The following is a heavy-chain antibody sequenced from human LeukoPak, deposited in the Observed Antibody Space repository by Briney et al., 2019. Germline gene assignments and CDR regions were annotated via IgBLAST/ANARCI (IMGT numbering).Heavy chain of an antibody. Sequence: GGSLRLSCAASGFTFSSYNMNWVRQAPGKGLEWVSSISSSSYTYYADSVKGRLSISRDNAKNSLFLQTNSLRAEDTAVYYCARDLETITGTIGYYYGLDVWGQGTTVTVSS. J-gene: IGHJ6*01. D-gene: IGHD1-7*01. CDR2: ISSSSYT. V-gene: IGHV3-21*01. CDR3: ARDLETITGTIGYYYGLDV. CDR1: GFTFSSYN.